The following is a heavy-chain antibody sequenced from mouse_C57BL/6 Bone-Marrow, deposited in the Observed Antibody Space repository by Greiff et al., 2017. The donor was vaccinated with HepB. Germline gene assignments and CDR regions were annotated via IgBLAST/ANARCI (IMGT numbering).Heavy chain of an antibody. J-gene: IGHJ3*01. V-gene: IGHV14-4*01. CDR1: GFNIKDDY. Sequence: EVKLQESGAELVRPGASVKLSCTASGFNIKDDYMHWVKQRPEQGLEWIGWIDPENGDTEYASKFQGKATITADTSSNTAYLQLSSLTSEDTAVYYCTTRYAWFVYGGQGTRVTVSA. CDR2: IDPENGDT. CDR3: TTRYAWFVY.